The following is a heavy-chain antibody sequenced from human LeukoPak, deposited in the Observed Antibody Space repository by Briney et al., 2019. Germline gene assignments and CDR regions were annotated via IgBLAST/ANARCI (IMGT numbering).Heavy chain of an antibody. CDR1: GFIFSNYA. CDR2: ISVGGHST. Sequence: GGSLRLSCAASGFIFSNYAMSWVRQAPGKGLEWVSSISVGGHSTYYADSVKGRFTISRDNSKNTLYLQMNSLRAEDTAVYYCAKATTVMYNWFDPWGQGTLVTASS. CDR3: AKATTVMYNWFDP. D-gene: IGHD4-17*01. V-gene: IGHV3-23*01. J-gene: IGHJ5*02.